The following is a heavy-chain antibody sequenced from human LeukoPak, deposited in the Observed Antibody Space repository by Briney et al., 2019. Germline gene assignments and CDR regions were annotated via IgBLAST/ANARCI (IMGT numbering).Heavy chain of an antibody. CDR3: VRGPYGASISNWFDP. CDR2: IYYNGDT. CDR1: GDSITGYS. J-gene: IGHJ5*02. D-gene: IGHD4/OR15-4a*01. V-gene: IGHV4-59*01. Sequence: SETLSLTCSVSGDSITGYSWSWIRQTPGKGLEWIGYIYYNGDTHYNPSLNSRLSMSVDTPNKQFSLNLRSVTAADTAVYYCVRGPYGASISNWFDPWGQRLLVTVSS.